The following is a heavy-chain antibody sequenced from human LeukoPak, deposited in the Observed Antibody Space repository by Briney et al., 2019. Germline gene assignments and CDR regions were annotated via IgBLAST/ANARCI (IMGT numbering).Heavy chain of an antibody. CDR2: ISTSGTT. CDR1: GGSIGNYY. Sequence: SETLSLTCTVSGGSIGNYYWNWIRQPAGKGLEWIGRISTSGTTNYHPSLKSRVTITIDTSKNQFSLKLSSVTAADTAVYYCARRAVMSGMGADRWLDPWGQGTLVTVSS. CDR3: ARRAVMSGMGADRWLDP. D-gene: IGHD5-18*01. V-gene: IGHV4-4*07. J-gene: IGHJ5*02.